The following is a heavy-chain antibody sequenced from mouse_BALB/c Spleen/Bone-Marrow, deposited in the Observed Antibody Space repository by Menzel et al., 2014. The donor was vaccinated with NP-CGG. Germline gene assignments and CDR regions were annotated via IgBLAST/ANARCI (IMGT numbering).Heavy chain of an antibody. CDR3: ARGEYYAMSY. CDR1: GFNIKDTY. CDR2: IDPANGNT. Sequence: VQLQQSGAELVKPGASVKLSCTASGFNIKDTYMHWVKQRPEQGLEWIGRIDPANGNTKYDPKFQGKATITSDTSSNTASLQLSSLTSEDTAVYYCARGEYYAMSYWGQGTSVTV. V-gene: IGHV14-3*02. J-gene: IGHJ4*01.